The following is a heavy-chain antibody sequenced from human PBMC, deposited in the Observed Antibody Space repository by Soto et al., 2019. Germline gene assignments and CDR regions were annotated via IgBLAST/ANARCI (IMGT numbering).Heavy chain of an antibody. CDR1: GFTFNTYG. V-gene: IGHV3-21*05. CDR2: ISSSSSYT. CDR3: ARGPFYGDYVENGMDV. J-gene: IGHJ6*02. Sequence: PGGSLRLSCGASGFTFNTYGRHWVRQAPVKGLEWVSYISSSSSYTNYADSVKGRFTISRDNAKNSLYLQMNSLRAEDTAVYYCARGPFYGDYVENGMDVWGQGTTVTVSS. D-gene: IGHD4-17*01.